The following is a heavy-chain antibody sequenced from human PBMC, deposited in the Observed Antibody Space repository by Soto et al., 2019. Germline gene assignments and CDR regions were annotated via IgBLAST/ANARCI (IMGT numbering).Heavy chain of an antibody. V-gene: IGHV3-74*01. J-gene: IGHJ3*01. CDR3: ARGDRGAFDL. CDR2: IHSDGSST. D-gene: IGHD2-21*02. Sequence: EVQLVESEGGLVQPGGSLRLSCAASGFTFSYYWMHWVRQAPGQGLVWVSRIHSDGSSTTYADSVKGRFTISRDNAKNTLYLQMNSLRAEDTGVYYCARGDRGAFDLWGQGTMVVFSS. CDR1: GFTFSYYW.